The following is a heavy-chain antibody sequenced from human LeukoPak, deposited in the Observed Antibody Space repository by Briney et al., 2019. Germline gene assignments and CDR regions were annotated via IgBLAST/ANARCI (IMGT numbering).Heavy chain of an antibody. J-gene: IGHJ4*02. Sequence: PGGSLRLSCAASGFTFSSYAMHWVRQAPGKGLEWVAVISYDGSNKYYADSVKGRFTISRDNSKNTLYLQMNRLRAEDTAVYYCARDRVVAAFDYWGQGTLVTVSS. CDR1: GFTFSSYA. D-gene: IGHD2-15*01. CDR2: ISYDGSNK. V-gene: IGHV3-30*04. CDR3: ARDRVVAAFDY.